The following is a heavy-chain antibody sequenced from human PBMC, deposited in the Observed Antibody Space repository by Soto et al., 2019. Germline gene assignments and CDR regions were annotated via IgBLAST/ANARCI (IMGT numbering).Heavy chain of an antibody. Sequence: GGSLRLSCTASGFTFSNCAMSWVRQAPGKGLEWVSGISGSGGNTYSAAAVKGRFTISRDNSKNTLYLQMNSLRAEDTAVYYCAKEGDTSMAPFDYWGQGTLVTVSS. CDR1: GFTFSNCA. CDR2: ISGSGGNT. J-gene: IGHJ4*02. CDR3: AKEGDTSMAPFDY. V-gene: IGHV3-23*01. D-gene: IGHD5-18*01.